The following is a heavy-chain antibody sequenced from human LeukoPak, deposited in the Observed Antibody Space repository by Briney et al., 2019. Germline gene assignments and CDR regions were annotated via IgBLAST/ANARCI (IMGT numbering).Heavy chain of an antibody. V-gene: IGHV1-18*01. CDR1: GYTFTSYG. D-gene: IGHD3-10*01. J-gene: IGHJ4*02. CDR3: ARVGYYGSGSPPSLYFDY. CDR2: ISAYNGNT. Sequence: ASVKVSCKASGYTFTSYGISWVRQAPGQGLEWMGWISAYNGNTNYAQKLQGRVTMTTDTTTSTAYMELRSLRPEDTASYYCARVGYYGSGSPPSLYFDYWGQGTLVTVSS.